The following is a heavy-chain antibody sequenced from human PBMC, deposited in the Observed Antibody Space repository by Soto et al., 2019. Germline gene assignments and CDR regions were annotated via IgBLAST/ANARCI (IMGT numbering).Heavy chain of an antibody. D-gene: IGHD2-15*01. J-gene: IGHJ4*02. CDR1: GYTFRSYW. CDR3: AREGVVAATYFDY. CDR2: IKQDGSEK. Sequence: EVQLVESGGGLVQPGGSLRLSCAACGYTFRSYWMSWVRQAPGKGLEWVANIKQDGSEKYYVDSVKGRFTISRDNAKNSLYLQMNSLRAEDTAVYYCAREGVVAATYFDYWGQGTLVTASS. V-gene: IGHV3-7*01.